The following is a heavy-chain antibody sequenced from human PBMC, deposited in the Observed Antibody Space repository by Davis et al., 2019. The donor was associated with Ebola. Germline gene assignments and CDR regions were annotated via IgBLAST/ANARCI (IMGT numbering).Heavy chain of an antibody. Sequence: GGSLRPSCAASGLIVSDNYMSWVRQAPGKGPEWVSVLYRDGRTYYADSVKGRFTISRDNSKNTLYLQTNSLRAEDTAVYYCARHVYGDFWYFDLWGRGTRVTVSS. CDR2: LYRDGRT. J-gene: IGHJ2*01. V-gene: IGHV3-53*01. CDR1: GLIVSDNY. CDR3: ARHVYGDFWYFDL. D-gene: IGHD4-17*01.